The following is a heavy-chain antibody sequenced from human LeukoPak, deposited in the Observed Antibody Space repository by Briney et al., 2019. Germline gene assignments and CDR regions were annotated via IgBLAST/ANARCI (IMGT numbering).Heavy chain of an antibody. V-gene: IGHV3-30*02. J-gene: IGHJ4*02. CDR3: ARINEPYYYDSSGALDY. CDR1: GFTFSSYG. D-gene: IGHD3-22*01. Sequence: GGSLRLSCAAYGFTFSSYGMHWVRQAPGKGLEWVAFIRYDGSNKYYADSVKGRFTISRDNSKNTLYLQMNSLRAEDTAVYYCARINEPYYYDSSGALDYWGQGTLVTVSS. CDR2: IRYDGSNK.